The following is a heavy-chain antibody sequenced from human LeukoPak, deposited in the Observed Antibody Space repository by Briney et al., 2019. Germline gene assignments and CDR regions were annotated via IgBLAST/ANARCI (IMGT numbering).Heavy chain of an antibody. V-gene: IGHV5-51*01. CDR1: GYSFTNYW. CDR2: IYPGDSDT. Sequence: GESLKISCKGSGYSFTNYWIGWVRQMPGKGLEWMGIIYPGDSDTRYSPSFQGQVTISADKSISTAYLQWSSLKASDTAMYYCASSLVVVAATPPYYYGMDVWGQGTTVTVSS. J-gene: IGHJ6*02. CDR3: ASSLVVVAATPPYYYGMDV. D-gene: IGHD2-15*01.